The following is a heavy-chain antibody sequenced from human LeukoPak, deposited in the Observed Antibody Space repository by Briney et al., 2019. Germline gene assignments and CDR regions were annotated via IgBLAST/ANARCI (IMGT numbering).Heavy chain of an antibody. CDR1: GFTFSTYW. CDR2: INQDGGDK. CDR3: AELGITMIGGV. J-gene: IGHJ6*04. D-gene: IGHD3-10*02. Sequence: GGSLRLSCAASGFTFSTYWMSWVRQAPGKGLEWVANINQDGGDKYYVDSVKGRFTISRDNAKNSLYLQMNSLRAEDTAVYYCAELGITMIGGVWGKGTTVTISS. V-gene: IGHV3-7*01.